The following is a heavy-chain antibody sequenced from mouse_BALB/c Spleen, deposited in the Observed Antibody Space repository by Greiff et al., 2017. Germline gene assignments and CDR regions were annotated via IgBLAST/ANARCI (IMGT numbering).Heavy chain of an antibody. J-gene: IGHJ4*01. D-gene: IGHD2-2*01. CDR3: ARGLSTMFTTRAMDY. CDR1: GYSITSGYY. V-gene: IGHV3-6*02. Sequence: DVKLQESGPGLVKPSQSLSLTCSVTGYSITSGYYWYWIRKFPGNKLEGMGYISYDGSNNYNPSLKNRISITSDTSKNQFFLKLNSVTTEDTATYYYARGLSTMFTTRAMDYWGQGTSVTVSS. CDR2: ISYDGSN.